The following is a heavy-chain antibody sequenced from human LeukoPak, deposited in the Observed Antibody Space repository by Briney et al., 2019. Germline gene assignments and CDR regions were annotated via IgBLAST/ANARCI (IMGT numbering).Heavy chain of an antibody. D-gene: IGHD3-10*01. J-gene: IGHJ4*02. CDR3: AKDRAFQAAGVTDY. CDR1: GFTFRSHG. CDR2: ISDDGSKK. V-gene: IGHV3-30*18. Sequence: PGGSLRLSCAAPGFTFRSHGMHWVRQAPGKGLEWVAVISDDGSKKLSGDSVKGRLTISRDNSENTLYLQMNRLRGEDTAVYYCAKDRAFQAAGVTDYWGQGTLVTVSS.